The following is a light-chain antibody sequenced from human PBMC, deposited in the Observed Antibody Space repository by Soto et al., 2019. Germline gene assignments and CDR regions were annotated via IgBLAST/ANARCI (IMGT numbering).Light chain of an antibody. J-gene: IGKJ1*01. Sequence: EIEMTQSPSSLSVSVGERVTLTCQASQNVSSNLAWYQQKPGRAPRLLIYGASNMAAGIPSRFSGSGSGAEFTLTISRLEPEDFAVYYCQQHGSSPTTFGQGTKVDIK. V-gene: IGKV3-15*01. CDR2: GAS. CDR1: QNVSSN. CDR3: QQHGSSPTT.